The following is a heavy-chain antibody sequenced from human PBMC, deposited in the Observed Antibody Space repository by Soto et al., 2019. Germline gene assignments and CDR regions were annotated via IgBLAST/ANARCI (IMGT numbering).Heavy chain of an antibody. CDR1: DGSSDSGYYC. V-gene: IGHV4-61*01. Sequence: PSVTLSVPCPVFDGSSDSGYYCLSWIKQPPGKGLEWIGYVYYSGTTNYNPFLKSRVTLSLDKSKNQFSLKMNSVTAADTAVYYCARDVLAPPTYSAPWVKRTLVTVSS. J-gene: IGHJ5*02. CDR3: ARDVLAPPTYSAP. CDR2: VYYSGTT. D-gene: IGHD2-15*01.